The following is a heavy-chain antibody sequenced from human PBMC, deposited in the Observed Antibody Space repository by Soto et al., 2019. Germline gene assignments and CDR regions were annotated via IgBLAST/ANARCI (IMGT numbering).Heavy chain of an antibody. V-gene: IGHV1-8*01. CDR1: GYTFTSYD. J-gene: IGHJ5*02. CDR3: ATQGYCSGGSCYSGYWFDP. D-gene: IGHD2-15*01. CDR2: MNPNSGNT. Sequence: ASVKVSCKASGYTFTSYDINWVRQATGQGLEWMGWMNPNSGNTGYAQKFQGRVTMTRNTSISTAYMELSSLRSEDTAVYYCATQGYCSGGSCYSGYWFDPWGQGTLVTVSS.